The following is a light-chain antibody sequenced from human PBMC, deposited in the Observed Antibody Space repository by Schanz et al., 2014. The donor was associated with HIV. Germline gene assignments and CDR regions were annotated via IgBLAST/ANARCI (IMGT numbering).Light chain of an antibody. CDR2: KAS. Sequence: DIQLTQSPPTLSASVGDRVTIACRASQSVSHWLAWYQQKPGKAPKLLIYKASSLESGVPSRFSGRGSGTEFTLTISSLQPEDFATYYCQNYHGWPWTFGQGTRVDVK. V-gene: IGKV1-5*03. J-gene: IGKJ1*01. CDR1: QSVSHW. CDR3: QNYHGWPWT.